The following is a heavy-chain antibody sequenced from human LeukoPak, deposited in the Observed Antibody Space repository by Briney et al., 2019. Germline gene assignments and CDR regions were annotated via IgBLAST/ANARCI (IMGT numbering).Heavy chain of an antibody. Sequence: SETLSLTCAVYGGSSSGYYWSWIRQPPGKGLEWIGEINHSGGTNYNPSLESRVTISLDTSKNQFSLNLTSVTAADTAVYYCARTFRYSSSWYLDYWGQGTLVTVSS. D-gene: IGHD6-13*01. V-gene: IGHV4-34*01. CDR2: INHSGGT. CDR1: GGSSSGYY. CDR3: ARTFRYSSSWYLDY. J-gene: IGHJ4*02.